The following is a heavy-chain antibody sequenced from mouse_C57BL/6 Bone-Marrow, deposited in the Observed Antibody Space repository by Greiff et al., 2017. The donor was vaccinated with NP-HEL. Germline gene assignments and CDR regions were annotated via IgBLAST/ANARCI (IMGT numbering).Heavy chain of an antibody. Sequence: EVKLMESGGGLVKPGGSLKLSCAASGFTFSSYAMSWVRQTPEKRLEWVATISDGGSYTYYPDNVKGRFTISRDNAKNNLYLQMSHLKSEDTAMYYCAREVAWFAYWGQGTLVTVSA. CDR3: AREVAWFAY. V-gene: IGHV5-4*01. CDR1: GFTFSSYA. J-gene: IGHJ3*01. CDR2: ISDGGSYT.